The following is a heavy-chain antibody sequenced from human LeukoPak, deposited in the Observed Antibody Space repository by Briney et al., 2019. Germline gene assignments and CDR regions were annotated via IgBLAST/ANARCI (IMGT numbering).Heavy chain of an antibody. Sequence: ASVKVSCKASGYTFTSCGISWVRQAPGQGLEWMGWISAYNGNTNYAQKLQGRVTMTTDTSTSTAYMELRSLRSDDTAVYYCARDNDSSGWYISVKLDYWGQGTLVTVSS. CDR1: GYTFTSCG. J-gene: IGHJ4*02. V-gene: IGHV1-18*01. D-gene: IGHD6-19*01. CDR3: ARDNDSSGWYISVKLDY. CDR2: ISAYNGNT.